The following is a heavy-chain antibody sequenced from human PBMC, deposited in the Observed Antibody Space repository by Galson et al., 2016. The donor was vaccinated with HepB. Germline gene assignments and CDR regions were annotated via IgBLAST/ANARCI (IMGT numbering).Heavy chain of an antibody. Sequence: SLRLSCAASGFTFSSYSMNWVRQAPGKGLEWVSYISSSSSTIYYADSVKGRFTISRDNAKNSLYLQMNSLRDEDTAVYYCSRDLSSGWYSPYYYYGMDVWAKGPRSPSP. CDR2: ISSSSSTI. CDR1: GFTFSSYS. CDR3: SRDLSSGWYSPYYYYGMDV. V-gene: IGHV3-48*02. D-gene: IGHD6-19*01. J-gene: IGHJ6*02.